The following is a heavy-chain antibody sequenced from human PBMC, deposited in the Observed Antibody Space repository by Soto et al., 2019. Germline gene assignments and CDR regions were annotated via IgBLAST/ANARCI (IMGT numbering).Heavy chain of an antibody. CDR1: GGSISSYY. V-gene: IGHV4-59*01. CDR2: IYYSGST. CDR3: ANGVYAPYYYYMDV. Sequence: SETLSLTCTVSGGSISSYYWSWIRQPPGKGLEWIGYIYYSGSTNYNPSLKSRVTISVDTSKNQFSLKLSSVTAADTAVYYCANGVYAPYYYYMDVWGKGTTVTVSS. J-gene: IGHJ6*03. D-gene: IGHD2-8*01.